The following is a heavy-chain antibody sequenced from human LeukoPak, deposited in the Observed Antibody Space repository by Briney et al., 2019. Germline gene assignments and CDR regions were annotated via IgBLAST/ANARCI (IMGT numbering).Heavy chain of an antibody. CDR1: GFTFSSYA. J-gene: IGHJ5*02. CDR2: ISGSGGST. CDR3: AKMVYAIRNWFDP. V-gene: IGHV3-23*01. D-gene: IGHD2-8*01. Sequence: GGSVRLSCAASGFTFSSYAMSWVRQAPGKGLEWVSAISGSGGSTYYADSVRGRFTISRDNSKNTLYLQMNSLRAEDTAVYYCAKMVYAIRNWFDPWGQGTLVTVSS.